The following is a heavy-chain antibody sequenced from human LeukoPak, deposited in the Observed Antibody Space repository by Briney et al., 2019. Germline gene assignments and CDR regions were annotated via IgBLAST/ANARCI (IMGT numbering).Heavy chain of an antibody. V-gene: IGHV4-34*01. Sequence: PSETLSLTCAVYGGSFSGYYWSWIRQPPGKGLEWIGEINHSGSTNYNPSLKSRVTISVDTSKNQFSLKLSSVTAADTAVYYCARDRTRSMVRGVIPYGMDVRGQGTTVTVSS. CDR2: INHSGST. CDR1: GGSFSGYY. CDR3: ARDRTRSMVRGVIPYGMDV. D-gene: IGHD3-10*01. J-gene: IGHJ6*02.